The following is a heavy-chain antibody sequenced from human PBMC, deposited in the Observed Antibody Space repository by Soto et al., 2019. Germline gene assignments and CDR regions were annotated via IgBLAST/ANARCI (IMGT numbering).Heavy chain of an antibody. Sequence: SWETLSLTCTVSGGSISSYYWSWIRQPPGKGLEWIGYIYYSGTTSYNPSLKSRVTISINTSKNQFSLKLSSVTAADTAVYYCAREDSRWFDPWGQGTLVTVSS. V-gene: IGHV4-59*01. CDR2: IYYSGTT. J-gene: IGHJ5*02. CDR3: AREDSRWFDP. CDR1: GGSISSYY.